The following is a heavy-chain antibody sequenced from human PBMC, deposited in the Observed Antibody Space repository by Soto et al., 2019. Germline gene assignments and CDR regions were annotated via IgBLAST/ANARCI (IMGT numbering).Heavy chain of an antibody. D-gene: IGHD5-12*01. V-gene: IGHV1-46*01. CDR2: INPTEGRT. Sequence: QVQLVQSGAEVRKPGASLKLSCQTSGYPFTSYHMHWVRQAPGQGLEWMGVINPTEGRTRYSQRFQDRVTITRDTSTSTVYMELSSLSSEDTATYFCARGREYSFGYNWFDPWGQGTLVTVSS. J-gene: IGHJ5*02. CDR3: ARGREYSFGYNWFDP. CDR1: GYPFTSYH.